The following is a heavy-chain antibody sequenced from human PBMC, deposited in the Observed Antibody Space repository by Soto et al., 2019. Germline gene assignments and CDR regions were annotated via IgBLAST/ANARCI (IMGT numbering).Heavy chain of an antibody. D-gene: IGHD1-26*01. CDR1: GFTFSSYA. CDR3: AKEQWELRTWGGEYCRH. Sequence: EVQLLESGGGLVQPGGSLRLSCAASGFTFSSYAMSWVRQAPGKGLEWVSGIGGSGGTDYADSVKGRFTIFRDNSKSTLVLKLNHLRAEDTAVYDCAKEQWELRTWGGEYCRHWGQGTLVTGSS. J-gene: IGHJ1*01. CDR2: IGGSGGT. V-gene: IGHV3-23*01.